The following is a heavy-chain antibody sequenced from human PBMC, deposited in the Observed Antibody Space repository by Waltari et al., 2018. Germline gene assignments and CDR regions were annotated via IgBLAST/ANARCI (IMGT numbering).Heavy chain of an antibody. J-gene: IGHJ4*02. CDR3: ARGESSFDY. CDR2: ISYDGSNK. Sequence: SCAASGFTFSSYAMHWVRQAPGKGLEWVAVISYDGSNKYYADSVKGRFTISRDNSKNTLYLQMNSLRAEDTAVYYCARGESSFDYWGQGTLVTVSS. CDR1: GFTFSSYA. V-gene: IGHV3-30-3*01.